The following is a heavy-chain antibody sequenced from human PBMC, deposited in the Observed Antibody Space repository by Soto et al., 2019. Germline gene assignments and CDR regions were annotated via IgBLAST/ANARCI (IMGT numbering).Heavy chain of an antibody. V-gene: IGHV4-39*07. CDR3: ARIDPPLMLAWFDP. J-gene: IGHJ5*02. Sequence: SETLSLTCTVSGGSISSSSYYWGWIRQPPGKGLEWIGSIYYSGSTYYNPSLKSRVTISVHTSKNQFSLKLTSVTAADTAVYYCARIDPPLMLAWFDPWGQGTLVTVSS. CDR1: GGSISSSSYY. CDR2: IYYSGST. D-gene: IGHD2-8*01.